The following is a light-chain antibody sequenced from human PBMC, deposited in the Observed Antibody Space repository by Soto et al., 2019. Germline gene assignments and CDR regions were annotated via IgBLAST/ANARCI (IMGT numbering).Light chain of an antibody. CDR2: GAF. CDR3: QQYSWT. CDR1: QSIGTHF. Sequence: EVVLTQSPGTLSLSPGERATLSCRASQSIGTHFLAWYQQKPGQAPRLLIYGAFYRATGIADRFVGSGSGTDFTLTISRLEPEDFAVYYCQQYSWTCGQGTKV. V-gene: IGKV3-20*01. J-gene: IGKJ1*01.